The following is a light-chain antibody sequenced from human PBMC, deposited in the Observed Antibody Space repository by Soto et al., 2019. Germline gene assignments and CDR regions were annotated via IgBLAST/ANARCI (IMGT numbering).Light chain of an antibody. CDR2: EVN. CDR1: SSDVGGYNY. Sequence: QSVLTQPPSASGSLGQSVTISCTGTSSDVGGYNYVSWYQQHPGKAPKVMIYEVNKRPSGVPDRFSGSKSGNTASLTVSGLQAEDEADYYCSSYAGSNNWVFGGGIKVTVL. J-gene: IGLJ3*02. V-gene: IGLV2-8*01. CDR3: SSYAGSNNWV.